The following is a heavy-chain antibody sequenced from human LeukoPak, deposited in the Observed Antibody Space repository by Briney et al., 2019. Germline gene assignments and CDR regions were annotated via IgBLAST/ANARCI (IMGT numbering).Heavy chain of an antibody. CDR2: IGTAGDT. D-gene: IGHD6-13*01. CDR1: GFTFSSYD. Sequence: GGSLRLSCAASGFTFSSYDMHWVRQATGKGLEWVSAIGTAGDTYYPGSVKGRFTISRENAKNSLYLQMNSLRAGDTVVYYCARGGYSSSWESYSYSMDVWGKGTTVTVSS. V-gene: IGHV3-13*01. J-gene: IGHJ6*03. CDR3: ARGGYSSSWESYSYSMDV.